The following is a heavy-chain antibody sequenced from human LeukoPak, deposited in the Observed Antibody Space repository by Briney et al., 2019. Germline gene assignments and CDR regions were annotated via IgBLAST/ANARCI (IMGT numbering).Heavy chain of an antibody. J-gene: IGHJ4*02. Sequence: PSETLSLTCAVSGASISSTNWWSWVRQPPGKGLEWIGEIYHSGSTNYNPSLKSRVTTSIDKSKNQFSLGLSSVTAADTAVYYCARGEGYTSTWYQPHFDYWGQGTLVTVSS. CDR3: ARGEGYTSTWYQPHFDY. CDR1: GASISSTNW. D-gene: IGHD6-13*01. CDR2: IYHSGST. V-gene: IGHV4-4*02.